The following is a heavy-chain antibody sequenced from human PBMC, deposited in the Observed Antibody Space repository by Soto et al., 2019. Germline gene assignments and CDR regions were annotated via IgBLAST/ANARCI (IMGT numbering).Heavy chain of an antibody. Sequence: PSETLSLTCDVSGGSMNKTTWWSWVRQPPGKGLEWIGEIYYSGSTYYNPSLKSRVTISVDTSKNQFSLTLSSVTAADTAVYYCAKGAAAGRSESWFDPWGQGTLVTVSS. V-gene: IGHV4-4*02. CDR1: GGSMNKTTW. D-gene: IGHD6-13*01. CDR2: IYYSGST. CDR3: AKGAAAGRSESWFDP. J-gene: IGHJ5*02.